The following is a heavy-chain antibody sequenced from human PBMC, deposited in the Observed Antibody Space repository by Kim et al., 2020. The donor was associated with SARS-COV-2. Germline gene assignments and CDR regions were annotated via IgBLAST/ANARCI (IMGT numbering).Heavy chain of an antibody. J-gene: IGHJ6*02. D-gene: IGHD3-10*01. CDR3: ARGFSDLGYYYYGMDV. CDR1: GFTFSSYS. Sequence: GGSLRLSCAASGFTFSSYSMNWVRQAPGKGLEWVSYISSSSSIYYADSVKGRFTISRDNAKNSLYLQMNSLRYEDTAVYYCARGFSDLGYYYYGMDVWGQGTTVSVSS. V-gene: IGHV3-48*02. CDR2: ISSSSSI.